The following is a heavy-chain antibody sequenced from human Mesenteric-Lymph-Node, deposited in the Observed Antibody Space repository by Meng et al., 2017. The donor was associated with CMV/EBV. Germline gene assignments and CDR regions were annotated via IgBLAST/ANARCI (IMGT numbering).Heavy chain of an antibody. CDR2: IYYSGSS. CDR3: ARHPSYGDYPFDS. V-gene: IGHV4-39*01. D-gene: IGHD4-17*01. Sequence: VSGVYITNTSYYWAWIRQPPGKGLEWIGSIYYSGSSVYTPSLKSRVTISLDTSKNQFSLKVNSVTAADTAVYYCARHPSYGDYPFDSWGQGTLVTVSS. CDR1: GVYITNTSYY. J-gene: IGHJ4*02.